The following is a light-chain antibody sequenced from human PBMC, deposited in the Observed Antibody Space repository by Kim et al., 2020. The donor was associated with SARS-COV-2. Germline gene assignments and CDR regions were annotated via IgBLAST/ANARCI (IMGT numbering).Light chain of an antibody. Sequence: SYELTQPLSVSVAPGKTARITCGGNNIGSKSVHGYQQKPGQAPVLVIYYDSDRPSGIPERFSGSNSGNTATLTISRVEAGDEADYYCQVWDSSSDHVVFGGGTQLSVL. V-gene: IGLV3-21*04. J-gene: IGLJ2*01. CDR1: NIGSKS. CDR3: QVWDSSSDHVV. CDR2: YDS.